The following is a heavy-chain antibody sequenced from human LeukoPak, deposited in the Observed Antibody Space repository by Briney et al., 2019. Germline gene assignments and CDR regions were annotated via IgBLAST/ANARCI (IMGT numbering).Heavy chain of an antibody. Sequence: SETLSLTCIVSGGSISSSSYYWGWIRQPAGKGLEWIGRIYTSGSTNYNPSLKSRVTMSVDTSKNQFSLKLSSVTAADTAVYYCARGSSWYVYWGQGTLVTVSS. D-gene: IGHD6-13*01. CDR3: ARGSSWYVY. J-gene: IGHJ4*02. CDR1: GGSISSSSYY. V-gene: IGHV4-61*02. CDR2: IYTSGST.